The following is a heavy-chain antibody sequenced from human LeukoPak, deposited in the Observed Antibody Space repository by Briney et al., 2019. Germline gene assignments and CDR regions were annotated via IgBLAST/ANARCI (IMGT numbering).Heavy chain of an antibody. CDR2: IHNDGSGT. J-gene: IGHJ6*02. V-gene: IGHV3-74*01. CDR1: GFTFSTYW. CDR3: ARGGGYGLDV. Sequence: GGSLRLSCAASGFTFSTYWMHWIRQVPGKGLVWVSRIHNDGSGTYYADSVKGRFTISSDNAKNTLYLQMNNLRAEDTAVYYCARGGGYGLDVWGQGTTVTVSS.